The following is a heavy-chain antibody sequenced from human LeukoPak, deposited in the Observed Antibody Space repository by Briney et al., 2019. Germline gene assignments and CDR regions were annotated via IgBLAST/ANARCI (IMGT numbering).Heavy chain of an antibody. J-gene: IGHJ4*02. D-gene: IGHD3-10*01. V-gene: IGHV3-21*01. Sequence: GGSLRLSRAASGFTFSSYSMNWVRQAPGKGLEWVSSISSSSSYIYYADSVKGRFTISRDNAKNSLYLQMNSLRAEDTAVYYCARGDPLWFGELGFDYWGQGTLVTVSS. CDR2: ISSSSSYI. CDR3: ARGDPLWFGELGFDY. CDR1: GFTFSSYS.